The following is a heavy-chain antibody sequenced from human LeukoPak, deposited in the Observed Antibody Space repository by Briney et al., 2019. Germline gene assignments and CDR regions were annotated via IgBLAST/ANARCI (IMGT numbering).Heavy chain of an antibody. D-gene: IGHD1-26*01. V-gene: IGHV3-74*01. CDR1: GFTFSTYW. J-gene: IGHJ4*02. CDR2: TNTDGRTT. CDR3: ARIEDRGAAFDS. Sequence: ERSLRLSCAASGFTFSTYWMHWVRQAPGEGLVWVSRTNTDGRTTTYADSVKGRFTISRDNAKNMLYLQMNSLRAEDTAVYYCARIEDRGAAFDSWGQGTLVTVS.